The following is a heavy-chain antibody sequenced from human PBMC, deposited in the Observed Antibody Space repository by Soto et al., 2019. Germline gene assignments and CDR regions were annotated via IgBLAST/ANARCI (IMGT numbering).Heavy chain of an antibody. CDR3: ARDNGRPQLVGNYYYITDV. CDR1: GGTFSSSA. Sequence: QVQLVQSGAEVKEPGSSVKVSCQASGGTFSSSALSWVRQAPGQGLEWMGGIIPLFRTPDYAQQFQGRVTITADESTSTAYMELSSLRSEDTAIYYCARDNGRPQLVGNYYYITDVWGQGTTITVSS. J-gene: IGHJ6*02. CDR2: IIPLFRTP. D-gene: IGHD3-3*02. V-gene: IGHV1-69*12.